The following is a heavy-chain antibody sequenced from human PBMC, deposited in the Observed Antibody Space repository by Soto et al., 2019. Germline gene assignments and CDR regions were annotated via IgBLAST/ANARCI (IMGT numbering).Heavy chain of an antibody. CDR3: ARAPAATMNWFDP. J-gene: IGHJ5*01. D-gene: IGHD6-25*01. CDR1: GGSISTYY. CDR2: IYYSGSA. V-gene: IGHV4-59*01. Sequence: PSDTLSLTCTVSGGSISTYYWSWIRQPPGKGLEWIGYIYYSGSANYNPSLKSRVTISVDTSRNQFSLKLSSVTAADTAVYYCARAPAATMNWFDPWGQGTLVT.